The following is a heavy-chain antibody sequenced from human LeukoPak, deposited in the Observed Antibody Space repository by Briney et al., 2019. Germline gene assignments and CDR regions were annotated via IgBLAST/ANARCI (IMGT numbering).Heavy chain of an antibody. D-gene: IGHD1-7*01. J-gene: IGHJ4*02. CDR3: ARDFPPNYTGNYGKRYFDY. CDR2: ISAYNRNA. V-gene: IGHV1-18*01. Sequence: ASVNVSCKTSVYTXTSYSISWVRQGPGPGLEWMGWISAYNRNANYAQRFQGRVTMTTETSTTTAYMEVRSLTPADTAVYYCARDFPPNYTGNYGKRYFDYWGQGTLVTVSS. CDR1: VYTXTSYS.